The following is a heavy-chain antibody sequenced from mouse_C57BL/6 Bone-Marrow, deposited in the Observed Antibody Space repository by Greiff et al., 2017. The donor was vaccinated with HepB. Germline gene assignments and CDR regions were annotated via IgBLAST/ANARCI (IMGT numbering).Heavy chain of an antibody. CDR1: GYPFTSYW. Sequence: QVQLQQPGAELVKPGASVKMSCKASGYPFTSYWITWGKQRPVQGLEWIGDIYPGIGSPNDNAKFKSKATLTVDTSSSTAYMQLSSLTSEDSAVYYCARPLYGSSYDYFDDWGQGTTLTVSS. J-gene: IGHJ2*01. V-gene: IGHV1-55*01. CDR2: IYPGIGSP. D-gene: IGHD1-1*01. CDR3: ARPLYGSSYDYFDD.